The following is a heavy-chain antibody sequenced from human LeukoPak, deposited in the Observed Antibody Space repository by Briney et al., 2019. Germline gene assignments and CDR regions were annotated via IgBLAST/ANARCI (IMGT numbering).Heavy chain of an antibody. CDR1: GYTFTNYD. CDR3: ARMDYYGSGRSNWFDP. CDR2: MNANSGNT. Sequence: ASVKVSCKASGYTFTNYDINWVRQATGQGLEWMGWMNANSGNTGHAQKFQGRVTMTRNTSISTAYMELSSLRSEDTAVYYCARMDYYGSGRSNWFDPWGQGTLVTVSS. D-gene: IGHD3-10*01. J-gene: IGHJ5*02. V-gene: IGHV1-8*01.